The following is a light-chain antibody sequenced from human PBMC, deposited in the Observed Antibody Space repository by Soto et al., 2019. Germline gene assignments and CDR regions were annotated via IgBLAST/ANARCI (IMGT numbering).Light chain of an antibody. J-gene: IGKJ3*01. CDR2: GAS. CDR3: QQYNYWPFT. CDR1: QSVGSI. V-gene: IGKV3-15*01. Sequence: EIVMTQSPATLSVSPGERATLSCRASQSVGSILAWYQQKPGQAPRLLIYGASTRATGIPARFSGSGSGTEFTLTISSLQSEDFAIYYCQQYNYWPFTFGPGTKVDIK.